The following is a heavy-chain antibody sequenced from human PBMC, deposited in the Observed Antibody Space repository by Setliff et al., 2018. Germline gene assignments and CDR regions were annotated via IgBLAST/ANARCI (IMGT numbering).Heavy chain of an antibody. CDR2: IHYGGGHI. CDR3: AREKRLVVTSPPPLFDL. D-gene: IGHD2-21*02. Sequence: GGSLRLSCATSGFTFSTSAMHWLRQSPDNRLEWLAYIHYGGGHIQYADSVKGRFTVSRDKSTSTAYMEVSGLISEDTAVYFCAREKRLVVTSPPPLFDLWGQGTLVTVSS. CDR1: GFTFSTSA. J-gene: IGHJ4*02. V-gene: IGHV3-30*02.